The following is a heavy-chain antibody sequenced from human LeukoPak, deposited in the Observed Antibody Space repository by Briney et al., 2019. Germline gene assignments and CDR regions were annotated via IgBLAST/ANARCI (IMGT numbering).Heavy chain of an antibody. CDR3: ARAANTATGTPTMAIDY. CDR2: IPNTSSYT. D-gene: IGHD1-1*01. J-gene: IGHJ4*02. CDR1: GFTFSDYY. V-gene: IGHV3-11*05. Sequence: PGGSLRLSCVASGFTFSDYYMSWIRRAPGKGLEWVSYIPNTSSYTSYADSVKGRFTISRDNAKNSLYLQMNSLRAEDTAVYYCARAANTATGTPTMAIDYWGQGTLVTVSS.